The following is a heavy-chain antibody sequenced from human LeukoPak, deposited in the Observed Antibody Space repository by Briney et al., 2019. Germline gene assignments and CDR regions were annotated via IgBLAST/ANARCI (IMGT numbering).Heavy chain of an antibody. CDR1: GYTFTSYA. Sequence: ASVKVSCKASGYTFTSYAMNWVRQAHGQGLEWMGWINTNTGNPTYAQGFTGRFVFSLDTSVSTAYLQISSLKAEDTAVYYCAREYQRSITMVRGVITRSPPGYWGQGTLVTVSS. CDR3: AREYQRSITMVRGVITRSPPGY. J-gene: IGHJ4*02. D-gene: IGHD3-10*01. CDR2: INTNTGNP. V-gene: IGHV7-4-1*02.